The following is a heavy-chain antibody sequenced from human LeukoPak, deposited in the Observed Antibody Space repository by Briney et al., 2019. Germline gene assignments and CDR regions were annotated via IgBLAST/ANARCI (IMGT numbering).Heavy chain of an antibody. V-gene: IGHV4-4*07. CDR1: GDSISSYY. Sequence: SETLSLTCTVSGDSISSYYWSWIRQPAGRGLEWIGRMYTSGSTNYNPSLKSRVTMSVDTSKNQFSLKLSSVTAADTAVYYCARDRDYRYYYYYMDVWGKGTTVTVSS. D-gene: IGHD3-10*01. J-gene: IGHJ6*03. CDR3: ARDRDYRYYYYYMDV. CDR2: MYTSGST.